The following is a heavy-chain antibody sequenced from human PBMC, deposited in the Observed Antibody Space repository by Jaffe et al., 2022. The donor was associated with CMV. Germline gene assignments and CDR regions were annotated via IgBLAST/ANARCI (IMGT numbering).Heavy chain of an antibody. CDR1: GFTFSSYS. CDR2: ISSSSSYI. V-gene: IGHV3-21*01. Sequence: EVQLVESGGGLVKPGGSLRLSCAASGFTFSSYSMNWVRQAPGKGLEWVSSISSSSSYIYYADSVKGRFTISRDNAKNSLYLQMNSLRAEDTAVYYCASTGWAYLNCSSTSCYDYYYYYMDVWGKGTTVTVSS. CDR3: ASTGWAYLNCSSTSCYDYYYYYMDV. J-gene: IGHJ6*03. D-gene: IGHD2-2*01.